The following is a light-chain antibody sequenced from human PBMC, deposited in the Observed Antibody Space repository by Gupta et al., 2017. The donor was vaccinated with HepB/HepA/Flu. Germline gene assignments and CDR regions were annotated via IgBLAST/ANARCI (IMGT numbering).Light chain of an antibody. Sequence: DIVLTQSPDSLAVSLGERATINCKSSQNVLYPNNKDFLAWYQQKPGHPPKLLISWASTRESGVPDRFSGSGSGTDFTLTISSLQAEDVAVYYCQQDDDTPITFGQGTRMEIK. J-gene: IGKJ5*01. CDR3: QQDDDTPIT. V-gene: IGKV4-1*01. CDR2: WAS. CDR1: QNVLYPNNKDF.